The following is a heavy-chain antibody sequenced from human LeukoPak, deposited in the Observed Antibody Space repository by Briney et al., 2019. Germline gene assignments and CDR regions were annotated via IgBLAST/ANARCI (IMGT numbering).Heavy chain of an antibody. CDR3: ARDTRITMVRGVTYNWFDP. D-gene: IGHD3-10*01. J-gene: IGHJ5*02. CDR1: GGSFSGYY. V-gene: IGHV4-34*01. CDR2: INHSGST. Sequence: PSETLSLTCAVYGGSFSGYYWSWIRQPPGKGLEWIGEINHSGSTNYNPSLKSRVTISVDTSKNQFSLKLSSVTAADTAVYYCARDTRITMVRGVTYNWFDPWGQGTLVTVSS.